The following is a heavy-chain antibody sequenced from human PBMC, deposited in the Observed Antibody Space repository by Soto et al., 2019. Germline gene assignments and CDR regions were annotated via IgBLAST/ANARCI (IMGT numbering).Heavy chain of an antibody. V-gene: IGHV1-2*04. D-gene: IGHD6-13*01. J-gene: IGHJ5*02. CDR1: GYTFTGYY. CDR3: ARGRGIAAAGTRFDP. Sequence: ASVKVSCKASGYTFTGYYMHWVRQAPGQGLEWMGWINPNSGGTNYAQKFQGWVTMTRDTSISTAYMELSRLRSDDTAVYYCARGRGIAAAGTRFDPWGQGTLVTVPQ. CDR2: INPNSGGT.